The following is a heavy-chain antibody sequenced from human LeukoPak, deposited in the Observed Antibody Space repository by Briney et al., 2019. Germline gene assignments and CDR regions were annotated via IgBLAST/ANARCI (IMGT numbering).Heavy chain of an antibody. J-gene: IGHJ5*02. V-gene: IGHV4-59*11. CDR1: GGSISSHY. CDR3: ARDALNNWFDP. CDR2: IYYSGST. Sequence: SETLSLTCTVSGGSISSHYWSWIRQPPGKGLEWIGYIYYSGSTNHNPSLKSRVTISVDTSKNQFSLKLSSVTAADTAVYYCARDALNNWFDPWGQGTLVTVSS.